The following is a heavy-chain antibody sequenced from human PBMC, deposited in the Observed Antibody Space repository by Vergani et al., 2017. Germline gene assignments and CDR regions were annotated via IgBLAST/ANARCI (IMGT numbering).Heavy chain of an antibody. Sequence: QLQLQESGPGLVKPSETLSLTCTVSGGSISSSSYYWGWIRQPPGKGLAWIGSIYYSGSTYYNPSLKRRVTISVDTAKNQFALKLSSVTAADTAVYYFARHCISYGDPGPNAYYCDYWGQGTLVTFSS. CDR3: ARHCISYGDPGPNAYYCDY. D-gene: IGHD4-17*01. CDR2: IYYSGST. V-gene: IGHV4-39*01. CDR1: GGSISSSSYY. J-gene: IGHJ4*02.